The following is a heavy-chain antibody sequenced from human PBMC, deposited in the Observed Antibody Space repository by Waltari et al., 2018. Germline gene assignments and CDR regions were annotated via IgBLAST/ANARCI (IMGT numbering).Heavy chain of an antibody. CDR2: IYHSGST. Sequence: QVQLQESGPGLVKPSETLSLTCAVSGYSISSGYYWGWIRQPPGKGLEWIGSIYHSGSTYYNPSLKSRVTISVDTSKNQFSLKLSSVTAADTAVYYCARHFDYDGDDAFDIWGQGTMVTVSS. J-gene: IGHJ3*02. CDR1: GYSISSGYY. CDR3: ARHFDYDGDDAFDI. D-gene: IGHD4-17*01. V-gene: IGHV4-38-2*01.